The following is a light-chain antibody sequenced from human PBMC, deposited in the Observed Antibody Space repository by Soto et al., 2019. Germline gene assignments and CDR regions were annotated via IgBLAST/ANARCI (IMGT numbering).Light chain of an antibody. Sequence: QSVLTQPASVSVSPGQSITISCTGSSSDVGGYNYVSWYQQHPGKAPQLMIYEVSNRPSGVSNRFSGSKSGNTASLTISGLQAEDEADYYCTSYTSSSSNFVFGSGTKVTVL. J-gene: IGLJ1*01. CDR3: TSYTSSSSNFV. CDR2: EVS. CDR1: SSDVGGYNY. V-gene: IGLV2-14*01.